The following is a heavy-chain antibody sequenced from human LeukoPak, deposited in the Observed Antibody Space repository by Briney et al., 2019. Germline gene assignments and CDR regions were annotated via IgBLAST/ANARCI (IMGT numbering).Heavy chain of an antibody. Sequence: QTGGSLRLSCAASGFTFSSFWMTWVRQAPGKRLEYVANIKQDGTDKYYVGSVKGRFTISRDNAKNSLYLQMNSLRAEDTAVYYCASSRGQIAAAGTPFDYWGQGTLVTVSS. J-gene: IGHJ4*02. CDR2: IKQDGTDK. V-gene: IGHV3-7*01. CDR1: GFTFSSFW. D-gene: IGHD6-13*01. CDR3: ASSRGQIAAAGTPFDY.